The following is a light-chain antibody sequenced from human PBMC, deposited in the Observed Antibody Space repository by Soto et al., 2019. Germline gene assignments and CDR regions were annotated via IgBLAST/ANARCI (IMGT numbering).Light chain of an antibody. Sequence: DIQMTQSPSTLSASIGDRVTITCRASQSINSWLAWYQQKPGKAPKLLIYKTSSLESGVPSRFSGSGSGTEFTITISSLQPDDFTTYYCHQYNSYPWTFGQGTKVEI. CDR1: QSINSW. V-gene: IGKV1-5*03. J-gene: IGKJ1*01. CDR2: KTS. CDR3: HQYNSYPWT.